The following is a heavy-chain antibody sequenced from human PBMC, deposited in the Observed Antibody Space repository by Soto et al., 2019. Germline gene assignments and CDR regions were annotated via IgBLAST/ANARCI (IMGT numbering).Heavy chain of an antibody. D-gene: IGHD2-21*01. CDR1: GGTFSSYA. V-gene: IGHV1-69*13. Sequence: VASVKVSCKASGGTFSSYAISWVRQAPGQGLEWMGGIIPIFGTANYAQKFQGRVTITADESTSTAYMELSSLRSEDTAVYYCARHISPYYYYGMDVWGQGTTVTVSS. CDR3: ARHISPYYYYGMDV. CDR2: IIPIFGTA. J-gene: IGHJ6*02.